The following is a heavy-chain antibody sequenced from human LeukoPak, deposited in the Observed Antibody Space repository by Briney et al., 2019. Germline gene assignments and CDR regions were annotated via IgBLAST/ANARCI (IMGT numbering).Heavy chain of an antibody. CDR3: ARLPLAAAGRGYYYYYGMDV. D-gene: IGHD6-13*01. CDR1: GGSISSGGYY. V-gene: IGHV4-31*11. Sequence: SQTLSLTCAVSGGSISSGGYYWSWIRQHPGKGLEWIGYIYYSGSTNYNPSLKSRVTISVDTSKNQFSLKLSSVTAADTAVYYCARLPLAAAGRGYYYYYGMDVWGQGTTVTVSS. J-gene: IGHJ6*02. CDR2: IYYSGST.